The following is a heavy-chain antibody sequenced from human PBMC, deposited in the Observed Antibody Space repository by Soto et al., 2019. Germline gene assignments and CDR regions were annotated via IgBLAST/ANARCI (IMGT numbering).Heavy chain of an antibody. CDR1: GFSLTTSGVG. Sequence: SGPTLVNPTQTLTLTCTFSGFSLTTSGVGVGWIRQPPGKALEWPALIYWNDDKRYSPSLRGRLTITKDTSKNQVVLAMTNMDPVDTATYYCAHHTIAPATNWFDPWGLGTLVTVS. CDR3: AHHTIAPATNWFDP. V-gene: IGHV2-5*01. CDR2: IYWNDDK. D-gene: IGHD6-13*01. J-gene: IGHJ5*02.